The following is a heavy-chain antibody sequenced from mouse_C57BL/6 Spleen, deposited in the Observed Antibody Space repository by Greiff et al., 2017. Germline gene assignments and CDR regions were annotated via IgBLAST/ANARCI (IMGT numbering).Heavy chain of an antibody. Sequence: QVQLQQPGTELVKPRASVKLSCKASGYTFNSYWMHWVQQGPGQGLEWVGNIRPSNGGTNNNEKFTSKDTLTVSKSTSTADMQISSLTAEDSAVYYCAGLDDLAMDYWGQGTSVTVSS. D-gene: IGHD2-3*01. J-gene: IGHJ4*01. V-gene: IGHV1-53*01. CDR2: IRPSNGGT. CDR1: GYTFNSYW. CDR3: AGLDDLAMDY.